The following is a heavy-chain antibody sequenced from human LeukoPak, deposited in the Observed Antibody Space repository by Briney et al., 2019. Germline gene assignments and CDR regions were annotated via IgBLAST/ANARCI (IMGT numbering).Heavy chain of an antibody. CDR1: GGSISSSSYY. D-gene: IGHD3-22*01. CDR2: IYYSGST. CDR3: ARPGYYDSSGYYASDAFDI. Sequence: PSETLSLTCTVSGGSISSSSYYWGWIRQPPGKGLEWIGSIYYSGSTYYNPSLKSRVTISVDTSKNQFSLKLSSVTAADTAVYYCARPGYYDSSGYYASDAFDIWGQGTMVTVSS. J-gene: IGHJ3*02. V-gene: IGHV4-39*01.